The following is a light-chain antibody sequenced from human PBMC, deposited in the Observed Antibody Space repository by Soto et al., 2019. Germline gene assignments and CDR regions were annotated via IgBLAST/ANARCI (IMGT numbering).Light chain of an antibody. CDR1: SSNIGSNT. V-gene: IGLV1-44*01. CDR2: SNN. Sequence: QSVLTQPPSASGTPGQRVTISCSGRSSNIGSNTVNWYQQLPGTAPQLLIYSNNQRPSGVPDRFSGSKSGTSASLAISGLQSEDEADYYCAAWDDSLIGYVFGTGTQLTVL. J-gene: IGLJ1*01. CDR3: AAWDDSLIGYV.